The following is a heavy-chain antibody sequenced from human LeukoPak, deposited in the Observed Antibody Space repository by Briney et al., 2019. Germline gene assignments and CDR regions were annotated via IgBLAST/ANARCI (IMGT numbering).Heavy chain of an antibody. D-gene: IGHD3-3*01. Sequence: SETLSLTCTVSGGSLSSGSYYWRWLRQPAGTGLEWLGRIYTSGSTNYNPSLKSRVTISVDTSKNQFSLKLSSVTAADTAVYYCARVPSDDDFWSGYLPYFDYWGQGALVTVSS. V-gene: IGHV4-61*02. CDR1: GGSLSSGSYY. CDR2: IYTSGST. CDR3: ARVPSDDDFWSGYLPYFDY. J-gene: IGHJ4*02.